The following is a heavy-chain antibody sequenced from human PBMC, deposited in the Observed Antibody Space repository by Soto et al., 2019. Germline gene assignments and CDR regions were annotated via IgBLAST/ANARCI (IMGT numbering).Heavy chain of an antibody. V-gene: IGHV3-7*01. J-gene: IGHJ4*02. Sequence: GGSLRLSCAASGFTFSSYWMSWVRQAPGKGLEWVANIKQDGSEKYYVDSVKGRFTISRDNAKNSLYLQMNSLRAEDTAVYYCARDSQGLRYFDWLLPNDYWGQGTLVTVSS. CDR2: IKQDGSEK. D-gene: IGHD3-9*01. CDR3: ARDSQGLRYFDWLLPNDY. CDR1: GFTFSSYW.